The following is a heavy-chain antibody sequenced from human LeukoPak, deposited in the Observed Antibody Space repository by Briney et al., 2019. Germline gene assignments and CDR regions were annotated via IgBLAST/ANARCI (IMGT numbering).Heavy chain of an antibody. Sequence: GGSLRLSCAASGFTFSNYEMHWVRQAPGKGLEWVSYISRSGDTIYYADSLKGRFTISRDNAKNSLYLQMNSLRAEDTAVYYCAKDGGHTSVLYYFECWGQGTLVTVSS. D-gene: IGHD6-19*01. CDR3: AKDGGHTSVLYYFEC. CDR2: ISRSGDTI. J-gene: IGHJ4*02. CDR1: GFTFSNYE. V-gene: IGHV3-48*03.